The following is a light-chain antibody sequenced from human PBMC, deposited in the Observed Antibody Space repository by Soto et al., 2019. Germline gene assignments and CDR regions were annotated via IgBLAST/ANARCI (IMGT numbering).Light chain of an antibody. CDR3: QSSDNSLPGLVI. V-gene: IGLV1-40*01. CDR2: LNN. J-gene: IGLJ2*01. Sequence: QSVLTQPPSVSAAPGQKVTISCSGSSSNIGNNYVSWYQQLPGTAPKLLIYLNNDRPSGVPDRFSGSKSGTSASLAITGLRADDEAVYYCQSSDNSLPGLVIFGGGTKVTVL. CDR1: SSNIGNNY.